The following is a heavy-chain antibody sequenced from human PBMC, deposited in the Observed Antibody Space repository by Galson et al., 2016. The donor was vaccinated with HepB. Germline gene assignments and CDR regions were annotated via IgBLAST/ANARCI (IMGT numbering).Heavy chain of an antibody. CDR2: TFYRSTWEN. Sequence: CAISGDSVYDNGAAWVWIRQSPSRGLEWLGRTFYRSTWENHYAGSVKNRITISPDTSRNQFSLHLNSVTPEDTAVYYCARAIMLGRGMDVWGQGTTVTVSS. CDR3: ARAIMLGRGMDV. D-gene: IGHD3-10*01. CDR1: GDSVYDNGAA. J-gene: IGHJ6*02. V-gene: IGHV6-1*01.